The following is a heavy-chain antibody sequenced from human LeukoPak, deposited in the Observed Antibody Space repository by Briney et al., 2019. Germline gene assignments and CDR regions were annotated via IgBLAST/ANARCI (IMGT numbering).Heavy chain of an antibody. Sequence: GGSLRLSCAASGFTFSSYAMHWVRQAPGKGLEWVAVISYDGSNKYYADSVKSRFTISRDNSKNTLYLQMNSLRAEDTAVYYCARDGEESCGGDCYWVDYWGQGTLVTVSS. D-gene: IGHD2-21*02. CDR1: GFTFSSYA. J-gene: IGHJ4*02. CDR3: ARDGEESCGGDCYWVDY. V-gene: IGHV3-30*04. CDR2: ISYDGSNK.